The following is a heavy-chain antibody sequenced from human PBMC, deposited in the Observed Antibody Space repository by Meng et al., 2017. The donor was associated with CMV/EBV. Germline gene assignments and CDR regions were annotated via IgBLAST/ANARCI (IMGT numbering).Heavy chain of an antibody. D-gene: IGHD1-14*01. CDR1: GGSISSSSYY. V-gene: IGHV4-61*01. Sequence: SETLSLTCTVSGGSISSSSYYWGWIRQPPGKGLEWIGYIYYSGSTNYNPSLKSRVTISVDTSKNQFSLKLSSVTAADTAVYYCARDRGDEDPPGWFDPWGQGTLVTVSS. J-gene: IGHJ5*02. CDR2: IYYSGST. CDR3: ARDRGDEDPPGWFDP.